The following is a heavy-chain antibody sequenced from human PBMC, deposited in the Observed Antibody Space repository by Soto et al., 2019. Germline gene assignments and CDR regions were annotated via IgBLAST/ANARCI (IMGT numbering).Heavy chain of an antibody. J-gene: IGHJ6*02. CDR1: GGTFSSQA. V-gene: IGHV1-69*01. Sequence: QVQLLQSGAEGKIPGSSVKVSCKASGGTFSSQAFRWVRQAPGQGLEWMGGIGPFFRGTNYAQKFQGRITITADDSTSTTYMERRSLTYEDTAVYYCARDLSLNYYDRTYYYYAIDIWVQGTTVTVSS. CDR3: ARDLSLNYYDRTYYYYAIDI. CDR2: IGPFFRGT. D-gene: IGHD3-22*01.